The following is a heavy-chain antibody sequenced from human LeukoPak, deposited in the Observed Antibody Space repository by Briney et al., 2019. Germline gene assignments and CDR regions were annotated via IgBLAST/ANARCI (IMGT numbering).Heavy chain of an antibody. J-gene: IGHJ4*02. Sequence: GGSLRLSCAASGFTFSSYAMSWVRQAPGKGLEWVSTFSGISTTSYADAVKGRVTISRDNSKNTADLQMSSLRAEDTAVYYCLSRHQMVRVDYWGQGTLVTVSS. D-gene: IGHD6-13*01. CDR2: FSGISTT. CDR3: LSRHQMVRVDY. V-gene: IGHV3-23*01. CDR1: GFTFSSYA.